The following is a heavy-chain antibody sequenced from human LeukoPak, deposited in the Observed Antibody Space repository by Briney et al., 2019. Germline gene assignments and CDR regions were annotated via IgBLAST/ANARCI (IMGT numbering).Heavy chain of an antibody. V-gene: IGHV3-7*01. Sequence: GGSLRLSCAASGFTFSSYWMSWVRQAPGKGLEGVANIKQDGSEKYYVDSVKGRFTISRDNAKNSLYLQMNSLRAEDTAVYYCARDPPHSNSRRAFDLWGQGTMVTVSS. D-gene: IGHD6-13*01. CDR1: GFTFSSYW. CDR2: IKQDGSEK. CDR3: ARDPPHSNSRRAFDL. J-gene: IGHJ3*01.